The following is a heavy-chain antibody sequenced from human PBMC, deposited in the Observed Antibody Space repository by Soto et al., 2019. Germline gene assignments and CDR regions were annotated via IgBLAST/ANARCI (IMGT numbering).Heavy chain of an antibody. CDR2: INHSGST. Sequence: SETVSLTCAFYCGSFSGYYWSWIRQPPGKGLEWIGEINHSGSTNYNPSLKSRVTISVDTSKNQFSLKLSSVTAADTAVYYCARDRSFRSSGWYGRGDYYYYGMDVWGQGTTVTVSS. CDR1: CGSFSGYY. J-gene: IGHJ6*02. D-gene: IGHD6-19*01. CDR3: ARDRSFRSSGWYGRGDYYYYGMDV. V-gene: IGHV4-34*01.